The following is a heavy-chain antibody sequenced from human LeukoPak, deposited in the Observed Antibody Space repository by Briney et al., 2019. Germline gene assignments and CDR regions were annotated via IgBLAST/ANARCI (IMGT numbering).Heavy chain of an antibody. Sequence: PSETLSLTCTVSGGSISSYYWSWIRQPPGKGLEWIGESNHSGSTNYNPSLKSRVTITVDTSKNQFSLKLSSVTAADTAVYYCASQAYCSGGSCSSDRNHYYYGMDVWGQGTTVTVSS. D-gene: IGHD2-15*01. CDR3: ASQAYCSGGSCSSDRNHYYYGMDV. CDR2: SNHSGST. J-gene: IGHJ6*02. CDR1: GGSISSYY. V-gene: IGHV4-34*01.